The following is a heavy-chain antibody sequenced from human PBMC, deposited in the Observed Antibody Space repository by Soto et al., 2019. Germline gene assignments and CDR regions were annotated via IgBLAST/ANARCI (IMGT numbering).Heavy chain of an antibody. CDR2: IWYDGSNK. CDR1: GFTFSSYG. J-gene: IGHJ4*02. V-gene: IGHV3-33*01. D-gene: IGHD2-21*01. CDR3: ARVGDWQSLYYFDY. Sequence: QVQLVESGGGVVQPGRSLRLSCAASGFTFSSYGMHWVRQAPGKGLEWVAVIWYDGSNKYYADSVKGRFTISRDNSKNTRYLRMNSLRAEDTAVDYGARVGDWQSLYYFDYWVEGTLVTVSS.